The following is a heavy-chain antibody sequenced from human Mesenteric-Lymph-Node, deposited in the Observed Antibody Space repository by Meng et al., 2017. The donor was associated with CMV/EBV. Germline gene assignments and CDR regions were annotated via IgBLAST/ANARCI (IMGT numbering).Heavy chain of an antibody. CDR2: IHPNSGDT. D-gene: IGHD1-26*01. J-gene: IGHJ5*02. CDR3: ARGYSGNWGWFDP. V-gene: IGHV1-2*02. CDR1: GYTFTANC. Sequence: ASVTVSCKASGYTFTANCIHWIRQAPGQGLEWVGWIHPNSGDTTYAENFQGRVSMTRDTSITTVYMDLSSLTIDDTAVYYCARGYSGNWGWFDPWGQGTLVTVSS.